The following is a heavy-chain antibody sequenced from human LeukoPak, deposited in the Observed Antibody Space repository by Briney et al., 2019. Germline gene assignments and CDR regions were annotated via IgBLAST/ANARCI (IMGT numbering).Heavy chain of an antibody. J-gene: IGHJ4*02. CDR3: ARHVGNSGSGSYLTYFDY. V-gene: IGHV4-59*08. CDR1: GGSIGSYY. Sequence: PSETLSLTCTVSGGSIGSYYWSWIRQPPGKGLEWIGHIYYSGSTHYNPSLKSRVTISVDTSKNQFSLKLSSVTAADTAVYYCARHVGNSGSGSYLTYFDYWGQGTLVTVSS. D-gene: IGHD3-10*01. CDR2: IYYSGST.